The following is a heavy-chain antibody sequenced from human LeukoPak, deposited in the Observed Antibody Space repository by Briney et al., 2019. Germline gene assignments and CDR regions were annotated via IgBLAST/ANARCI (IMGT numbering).Heavy chain of an antibody. CDR2: IDHSGST. CDR1: GGSIINSNW. Sequence: SGTLSLTCAVSGGSIINSNWWSWVRQPPGKGLEWIGEIDHSGSTYYNPSLKSRVTISVDTSKNQFSLKLSSVTAADTAVYYCARLVYGDYFDYWGQGTLVTVSS. CDR3: ARLVYGDYFDY. J-gene: IGHJ4*02. D-gene: IGHD4-17*01. V-gene: IGHV4-4*02.